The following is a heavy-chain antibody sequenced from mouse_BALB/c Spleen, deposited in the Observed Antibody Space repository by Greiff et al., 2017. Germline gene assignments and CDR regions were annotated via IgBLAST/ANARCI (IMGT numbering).Heavy chain of an antibody. CDR2: ISYSGST. J-gene: IGHJ4*01. D-gene: IGHD2-2*01. CDR1: GDSITSGY. V-gene: IGHV3-8*02. CDR3: ARYRVTTDYYAMDY. Sequence: VQLKESGPSLVKPSQTLSLTCSVTGDSITSGYWNWIRKFPGNKLEYMGYISYSGSTYYNPSLKSRISITRDTSKNQYYLQLNSVTTEDTATYYCARYRVTTDYYAMDYWGQGTSVTVSS.